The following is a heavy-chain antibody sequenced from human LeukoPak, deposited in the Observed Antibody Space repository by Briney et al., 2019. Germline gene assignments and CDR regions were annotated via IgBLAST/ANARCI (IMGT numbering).Heavy chain of an antibody. CDR2: IYTRGST. V-gene: IGHV4-4*07. CDR3: ARGRYCSADICSGGDAFDI. CDR1: GGSINNYY. Sequence: SETLSLTCTVSGGSINNYYWSWIRQPAGKGLEWIGRIYTRGSTNYNPLLKSRVTMSVDTSKNQFSLKLSSVTAADTAVYYCARGRYCSADICSGGDAFDIWGQGTMVSVSS. J-gene: IGHJ3*02. D-gene: IGHD2-15*01.